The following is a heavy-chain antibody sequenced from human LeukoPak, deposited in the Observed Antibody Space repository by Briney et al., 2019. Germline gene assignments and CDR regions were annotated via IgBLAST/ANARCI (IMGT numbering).Heavy chain of an antibody. D-gene: IGHD6-13*01. J-gene: IGHJ6*02. CDR2: ISGSNGHT. V-gene: IGHV3-23*01. CDR3: AKLLSSWLDYYYGMDV. Sequence: LRGSLRLSCAASGFTFSSYATSWVCQALGEGLWMVSHISGSNGHTNYADSVKGRFTISRDNSKNTLCLQMNSLRAEDTALYYCAKLLSSWLDYYYGMDVWGQGTTVTVSS. CDR1: GFTFSSYA.